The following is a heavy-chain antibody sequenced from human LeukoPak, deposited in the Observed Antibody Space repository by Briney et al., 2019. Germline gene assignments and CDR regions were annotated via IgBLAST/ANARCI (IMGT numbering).Heavy chain of an antibody. Sequence: GGSLRLSCAASGFSFSDHYMDWVRQAPGKGLEWVGRTRNKANSYTTEYAASVKGRFTISRDDSKNSLYLQMNSLKTDDTAVYYCARVGGGTYYNYYYMDVWGKGTTVTVSS. J-gene: IGHJ6*03. CDR3: ARVGGGTYYNYYYMDV. CDR1: GFSFSDHY. CDR2: TRNKANSYTT. D-gene: IGHD2-15*01. V-gene: IGHV3-72*01.